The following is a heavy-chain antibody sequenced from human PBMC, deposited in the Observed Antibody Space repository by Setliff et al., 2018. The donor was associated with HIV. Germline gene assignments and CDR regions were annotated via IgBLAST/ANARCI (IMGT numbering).Heavy chain of an antibody. V-gene: IGHV7-4-1*02. Sequence: VASVKVSCKASGYTFINYAKNWVRQAPGQGLEWMGWINTHTGSPTYAQAFTGRFVFSVDTSVTTAYLQISSLKADDTAVYYCARALYGDYGGDINWPDPWGQGTLVTVSS. CDR1: GYTFINYA. J-gene: IGHJ5*02. CDR2: INTHTGSP. D-gene: IGHD4-17*01. CDR3: ARALYGDYGGDINWPDP.